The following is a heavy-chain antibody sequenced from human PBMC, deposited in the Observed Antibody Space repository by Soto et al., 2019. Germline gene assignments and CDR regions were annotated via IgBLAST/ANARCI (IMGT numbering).Heavy chain of an antibody. D-gene: IGHD4-17*01. CDR3: ARVNYGDHGAFDI. CDR1: GYTFTKFN. J-gene: IGHJ3*02. V-gene: IGHV1-46*01. CDR2: INPSGGST. Sequence: ASVKVSCKASGYTFTKFNMHWVRQAPGQGLEWMGIINPSGGSTSYAQKFQGRVTMTRDTSTSTVYMELSSLRSEDTAVYYCARVNYGDHGAFDIWGQGTMVTVSS.